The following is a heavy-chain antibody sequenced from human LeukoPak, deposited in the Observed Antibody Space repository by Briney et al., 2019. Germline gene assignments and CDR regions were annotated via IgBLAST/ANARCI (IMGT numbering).Heavy chain of an antibody. CDR3: AKNYCSSASCYTGGYY. CDR1: GFTFSSYA. CDR2: ISGSGGSK. Sequence: PGGSLRLSCAASGFTFSSYAMSWVRQAPGKGLEWVSAISGSGGSKYYADSVKGRFTVSRDNSKNTLYLQMNSLRAEDTSVYYCAKNYCSSASCYTGGYYWGQGTLVTVST. J-gene: IGHJ4*02. V-gene: IGHV3-23*01. D-gene: IGHD2-2*02.